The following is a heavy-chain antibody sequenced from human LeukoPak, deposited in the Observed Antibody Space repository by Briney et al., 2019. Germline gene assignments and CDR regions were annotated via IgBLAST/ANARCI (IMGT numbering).Heavy chain of an antibody. CDR1: GFSFSSYG. V-gene: IGHV3-30*18. CDR3: AKDLEKGLRYFDWLLLPYGMDV. CDR2: LSFDGNNK. Sequence: PGGSLRLSCGASGFSFSSYGMHWVHQAPGKGLEWVAVLSFDGNNKYYAESVKGRFTISRDNSKNTVYLQMNSLRAEDTAVYYCAKDLEKGLRYFDWLLLPYGMDVWGQGTTVSVSS. J-gene: IGHJ6*02. D-gene: IGHD3-9*01.